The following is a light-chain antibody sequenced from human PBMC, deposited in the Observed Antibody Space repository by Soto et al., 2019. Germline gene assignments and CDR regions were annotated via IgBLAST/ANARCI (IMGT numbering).Light chain of an antibody. J-gene: IGLJ3*02. Sequence: QSVLTQPPSASGSPGQSVTISCAGTSSDVGGYNYVSWYQQYPGKVPKLMIYEVSERPSGVPDRFSGSKSGNTAFLTVSGLQAEDEGDYYCSAYTARSTLVFGGGTKVTVL. CDR2: EVS. CDR3: SAYTARSTLV. CDR1: SSDVGGYNY. V-gene: IGLV2-8*01.